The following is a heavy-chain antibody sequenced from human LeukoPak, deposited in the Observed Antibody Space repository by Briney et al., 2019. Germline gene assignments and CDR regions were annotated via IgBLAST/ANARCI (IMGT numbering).Heavy chain of an antibody. CDR3: ARDSYFVIIPDAITEWAFDL. CDR2: INPQRGDA. D-gene: IGHD2-2*01. Sequence: GSVKDPCKASRYTLTGYSSHSVRQALGQGGEWMGCINPQRGDANYELTCQGKATMTSDTSMSTAYMELNSLRSDNTAVYYWARDSYFVIIPDAITEWAFDLWGQGTMVTVSS. J-gene: IGHJ3*01. CDR1: RYTLTGYS. V-gene: IGHV1-2*02.